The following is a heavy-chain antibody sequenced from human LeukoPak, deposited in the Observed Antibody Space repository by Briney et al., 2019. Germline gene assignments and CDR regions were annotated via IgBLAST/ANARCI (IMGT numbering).Heavy chain of an antibody. CDR2: IWSDGTNQ. V-gene: IGHV3-33*01. CDR1: GFTFNHYG. J-gene: IGHJ4*02. D-gene: IGHD4-11*01. CDR3: ARDAQRGFDYSNSLED. Sequence: PGRSLRLSCAASGFTFNHYGMHWVRQAPGKGPEWVAVIWSDGTNQYYADSVKGRFTISRDDSGNTVYLQMNSLRPEDTGVYYCARDAQRGFDYSNSLEDWGQGTPVTVST.